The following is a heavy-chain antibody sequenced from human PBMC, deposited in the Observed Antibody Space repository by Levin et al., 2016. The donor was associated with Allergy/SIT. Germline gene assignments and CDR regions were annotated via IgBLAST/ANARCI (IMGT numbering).Heavy chain of an antibody. V-gene: IGHV3-11*06. D-gene: IGHD3-10*01. CDR3: ARDPVPRRGNYGSGSYPYYYGMDV. Sequence: WIRQPPGKGLEWVSYISSSSSYTNYADSVKGRFTISRDNAKNSLYLQMNSLRAEDTAVYYCARDPVPRRGNYGSGSYPYYYGMDVWGQGTTVTVSS. CDR2: ISSSSSYT. J-gene: IGHJ6*02.